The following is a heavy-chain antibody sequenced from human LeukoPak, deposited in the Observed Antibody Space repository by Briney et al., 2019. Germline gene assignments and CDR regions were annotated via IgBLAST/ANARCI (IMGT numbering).Heavy chain of an antibody. CDR2: IIPIFGTA. J-gene: IGHJ6*04. D-gene: IGHD6-19*01. Sequence: ASVKVSCKASGGTFSSYAISWVRQAPGQGLERMGGIIPIFGTANYAQKFQGRVTITADESTSTAYMELSSLRSEDTAVYYCARDPDPESYSSGWFGVSGMDVWGKGTTVTVSS. CDR1: GGTFSSYA. V-gene: IGHV1-69*01. CDR3: ARDPDPESYSSGWFGVSGMDV.